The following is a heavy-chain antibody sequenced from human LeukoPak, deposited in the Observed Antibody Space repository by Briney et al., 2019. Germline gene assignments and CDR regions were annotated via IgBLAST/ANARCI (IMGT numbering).Heavy chain of an antibody. V-gene: IGHV3-21*01. D-gene: IGHD3-22*01. CDR3: ARSSSIVYYYDSSGQFDY. Sequence: GGSLRLSCAASGFTFSSYSMNWVRQAPGKGLEWVSSISSSSSYIYYADSVKGRLTISRDNAKNSLYLQMNSLRAEDTAVYYCARSSSIVYYYDSSGQFDYWGQGTLVTVSS. J-gene: IGHJ4*02. CDR1: GFTFSSYS. CDR2: ISSSSSYI.